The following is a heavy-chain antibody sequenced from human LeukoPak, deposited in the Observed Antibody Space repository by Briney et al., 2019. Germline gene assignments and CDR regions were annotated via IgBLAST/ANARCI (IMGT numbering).Heavy chain of an antibody. CDR2: IYSGGST. V-gene: IGHV3-53*01. J-gene: IGHJ4*02. CDR3: ARAMTYYDYVWGSYRSSYYFDY. D-gene: IGHD3-16*02. Sequence: SGGSLRLSCAASGFTVSSNYMSWVRQAPGKGLEWVSVIYSGGSTYYADSVKGRFTISRDNSKNTLYLQMNSLRAEDTAVYYCARAMTYYDYVWGSYRSSYYFDYWGQGTLVTVSS. CDR1: GFTVSSNY.